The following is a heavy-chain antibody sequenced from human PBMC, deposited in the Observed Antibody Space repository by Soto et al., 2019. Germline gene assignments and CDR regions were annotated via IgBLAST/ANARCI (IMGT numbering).Heavy chain of an antibody. CDR1: GASVSSGGYY. J-gene: IGHJ4*02. V-gene: IGHV4-31*03. D-gene: IGHD2-21*01. Sequence: SETLSLTCTVSGASVSSGGYYWSWIRQHPEKGREWIGYSYNSGLISYNLSLKCRIVVSRDTSRNQLSLKVTSVTAADTAVYFWARSRRGAVATFDLWGQGTPVTVSS. CDR2: SYNSGLI. CDR3: ARSRRGAVATFDL.